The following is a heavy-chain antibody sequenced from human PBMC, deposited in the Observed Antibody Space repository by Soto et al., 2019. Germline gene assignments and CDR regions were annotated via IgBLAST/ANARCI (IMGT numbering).Heavy chain of an antibody. J-gene: IGHJ6*03. CDR3: VRHGVVLMDV. CDR2: ISFSGDGT. CDR1: GFTFSTYA. D-gene: IGHD2-2*01. V-gene: IGHV3-23*01. Sequence: PGGSLRLSCVASGFTFSTYAMTWVRQAPGKGLECVSRISFSGDGTYYADSVKGRFTISRDNSKNTLYLQMSSLRAEDTAIYYCVRHGVVLMDVWGKGTTVTVSS.